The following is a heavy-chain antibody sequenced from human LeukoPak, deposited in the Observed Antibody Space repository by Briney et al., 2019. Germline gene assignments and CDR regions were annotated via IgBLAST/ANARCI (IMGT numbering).Heavy chain of an antibody. J-gene: IGHJ6*02. Sequence: GGSLRLSCAVSGFTFSSYEMNWVRQAPGKGLEWVSYISSRGTTIYYVDSVKGRFTISRDNAKNSLYLQMNSLRAEDTALYYCARVRSGLHMDVWGQGTTVTVAS. CDR1: GFTFSSYE. D-gene: IGHD2-15*01. CDR3: ARVRSGLHMDV. V-gene: IGHV3-48*03. CDR2: ISSRGTTI.